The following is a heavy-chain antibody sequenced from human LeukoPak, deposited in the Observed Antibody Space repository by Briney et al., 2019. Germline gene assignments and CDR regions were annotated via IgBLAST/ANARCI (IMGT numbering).Heavy chain of an antibody. CDR2: ISYDGNNK. D-gene: IGHD3-22*01. V-gene: IGHV3-30*18. Sequence: PGRSLRLSCAASGFTFSSYGMHWVRQAPGKGLEWVAVISYDGNNKYYADSVKGRFTISRDNSKNTLYLQMNSLRAEATAVYYCAKDSIPRMGYDNSGHPLNYWGQGTLVTVSS. CDR1: GFTFSSYG. CDR3: AKDSIPRMGYDNSGHPLNY. J-gene: IGHJ4*02.